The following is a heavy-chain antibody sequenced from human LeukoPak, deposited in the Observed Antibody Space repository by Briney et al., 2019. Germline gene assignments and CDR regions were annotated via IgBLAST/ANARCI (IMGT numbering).Heavy chain of an antibody. CDR3: AHRRMVRGATNAFDI. D-gene: IGHD3-10*01. J-gene: IGHJ3*02. CDR1: GFSLSTSGVG. Sequence: SGPTLVNPTQTLTLTCTFSGFSLSTSGVGVGWIRQPPGKALEWLALIYWNDDKRYSPSLKSRLTITKDTSKNQVVLTMTNMDPVDTATYYCAHRRMVRGATNAFDIWGQGTMITVSS. CDR2: IYWNDDK. V-gene: IGHV2-5*01.